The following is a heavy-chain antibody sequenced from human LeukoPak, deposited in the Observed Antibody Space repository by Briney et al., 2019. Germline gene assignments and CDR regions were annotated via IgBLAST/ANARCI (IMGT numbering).Heavy chain of an antibody. CDR3: ARVYPYYYDSSGYPPDY. CDR2: ISASGGST. V-gene: IGHV3-23*01. Sequence: PGGSLRLSCAASGFTFNTYAMSWVRQAPGKGLEWVSGISASGGSTYYADSVKGRFTISRDNSKNTLYLQMNSLRAEDTAVYYCARVYPYYYDSSGYPPDYWGQGTLVTVSS. CDR1: GFTFNTYA. J-gene: IGHJ4*02. D-gene: IGHD3-22*01.